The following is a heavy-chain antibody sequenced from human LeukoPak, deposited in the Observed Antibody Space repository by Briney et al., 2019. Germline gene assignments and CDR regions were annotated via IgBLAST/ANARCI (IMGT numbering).Heavy chain of an antibody. D-gene: IGHD5-18*01. CDR2: IYYSGST. J-gene: IGHJ4*02. Sequence: SETLSLTCTVSGGSISSYYWSWIRQPPGKGLEWIGYIYYSGSTNYNPSLKSRVTISVDTSKNQFSLKLSSVTAADTAVYYCARLRGYSYVFFDYWGRGTLVTVSS. V-gene: IGHV4-59*01. CDR1: GGSISSYY. CDR3: ARLRGYSYVFFDY.